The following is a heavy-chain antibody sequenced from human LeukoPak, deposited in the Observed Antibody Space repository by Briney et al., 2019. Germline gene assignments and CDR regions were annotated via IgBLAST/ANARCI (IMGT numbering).Heavy chain of an antibody. CDR2: ISGSTGST. CDR1: GFTFSNYA. D-gene: IGHD2-15*01. V-gene: IGHV3-23*01. J-gene: IGHJ4*02. CDR3: ARDRSGGSGSDS. Sequence: PGGSLRLSCAASGFTFSNYAMNWVRQAPGKGLEWVSLISGSTGSTYYADSVKGRFSISRDNAKNSLYLQMNGLRAEDTALYYCARDRSGGSGSDSWGQGTLVTVSS.